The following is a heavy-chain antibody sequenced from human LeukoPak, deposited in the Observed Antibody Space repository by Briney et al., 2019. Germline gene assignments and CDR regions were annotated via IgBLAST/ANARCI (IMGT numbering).Heavy chain of an antibody. Sequence: TSETLSLTCSVSGGSFSSCIYYWSWIRQPPGKGLEWIGSGCDGGPTYYSPSLKSRVTISVDTSKNQFSLKLSSVTAADTAVYYCARATWIQLWSQLRGDAFDIWGQGTMVTVSS. CDR3: ARATWIQLWSQLRGDAFDI. CDR1: GGSFSSCIYY. CDR2: GCDGGPT. V-gene: IGHV4-39*07. J-gene: IGHJ3*02. D-gene: IGHD5-18*01.